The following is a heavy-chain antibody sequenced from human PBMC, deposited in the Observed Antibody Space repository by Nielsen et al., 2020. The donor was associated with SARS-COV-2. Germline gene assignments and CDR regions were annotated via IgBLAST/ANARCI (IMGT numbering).Heavy chain of an antibody. V-gene: IGHV1-8*01. Sequence: ASVKVSCKASGYTFTSYDINWVRQAAGQGLEWMGWMNPNSGNTGYAQKFQGRVTMTRNTSISTAYMELSSLRSEDTALYYCARGSHPPNSDEYYMDVWGKGTTVIVSS. CDR3: ARGSHPPNSDEYYMDV. D-gene: IGHD4-23*01. CDR1: GYTFTSYD. J-gene: IGHJ6*03. CDR2: MNPNSGNT.